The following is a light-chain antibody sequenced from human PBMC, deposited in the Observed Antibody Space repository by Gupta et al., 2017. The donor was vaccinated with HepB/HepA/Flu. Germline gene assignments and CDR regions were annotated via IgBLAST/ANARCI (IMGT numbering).Light chain of an antibody. CDR2: WAS. CDR1: QSVLYSSNNKNY. J-gene: IGKJ1*01. CDR3: QQYYSTPWK. V-gene: IGKV4-1*01. Sequence: DIVMTQSPHSQAVSLGERATINCKSSQSVLYSSNNKNYLAWYQQKPGQPPKLLMYWASTRESGVPDRFSGSGSGTDFTLTISSLQAEDLAVYYCQQYYSTPWKFGQGTKVEIK.